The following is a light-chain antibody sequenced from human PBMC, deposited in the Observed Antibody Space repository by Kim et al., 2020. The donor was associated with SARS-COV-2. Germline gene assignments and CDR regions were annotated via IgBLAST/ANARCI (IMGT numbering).Light chain of an antibody. CDR2: SNN. Sequence: QSVLTQPPSASGTPGQRVTISCSGSSSNIGSNTVNWYQQLPGTAPKLLIYSNNQRPSGVPDRFSGSQSGTSASLAISGLQSEDEAGYYCAAWDDSLNVVFGGGTQLTVL. CDR1: SSNIGSNT. CDR3: AAWDDSLNVV. J-gene: IGLJ3*02. V-gene: IGLV1-44*01.